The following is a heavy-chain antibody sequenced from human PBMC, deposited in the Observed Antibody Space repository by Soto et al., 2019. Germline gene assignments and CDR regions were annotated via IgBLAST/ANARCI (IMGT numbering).Heavy chain of an antibody. V-gene: IGHV1-69*06. CDR2: IIPVFGTT. J-gene: IGHJ2*01. D-gene: IGHD3-22*01. Sequence: QVQLVQSGAEVKKPGSSVKVSCTSSGGTFGNYAVSWVRQAPGQGLEWMGNIIPVFGTTNYARKFLGRVTITADKSTRAAYMELSGLCSADTAVYYCARDFYDGRRFYSWYFTLWCRRTPVTVAS. CDR3: ARDFYDGRRFYSWYFTL. CDR1: GGTFGNYA.